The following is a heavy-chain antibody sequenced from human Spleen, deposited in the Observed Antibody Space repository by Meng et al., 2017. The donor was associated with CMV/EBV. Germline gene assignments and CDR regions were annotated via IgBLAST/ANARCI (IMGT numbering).Heavy chain of an antibody. V-gene: IGHV4-39*07. D-gene: IGHD6-6*01. J-gene: IGHJ4*02. Sequence: QLRRQESGPGLVKPSETLTLTCNVSGGSISRRSYYWGWIRQPPGKGLEWIGSIYYSGSTYYNPSLKSRVTISVDTSKNQFSLKLSSVTAADTAVYYCARGARANFDYWGQGTLVTVSS. CDR1: GGSISRRSYY. CDR3: ARGARANFDY. CDR2: IYYSGST.